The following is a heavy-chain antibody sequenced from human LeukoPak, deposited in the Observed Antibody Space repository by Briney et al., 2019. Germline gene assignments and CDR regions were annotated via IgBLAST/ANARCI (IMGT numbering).Heavy chain of an antibody. V-gene: IGHV3-33*01. D-gene: IGHD6-19*01. CDR3: AREYSSGWFADC. CDR2: IGYDGSNK. CDR1: GFTFSSYG. J-gene: IGHJ4*02. Sequence: GGSLRLSCAASGFTFSSYGMHWVRQAPGKGLGWVAVIGYDGSNKYYADSVKGRFTISRDNSKNTLYLQMNSLRAEDTAVYSCAREYSSGWFADCWGQGTLVTVSS.